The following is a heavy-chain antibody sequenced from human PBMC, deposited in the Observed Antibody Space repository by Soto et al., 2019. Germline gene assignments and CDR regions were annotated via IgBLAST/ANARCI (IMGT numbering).Heavy chain of an antibody. CDR1: GGTFSSYA. CDR2: IIPIFGTA. CDR3: ARAKEATYYDSSGYYSDAFDI. J-gene: IGHJ3*02. Sequence: QVQLVQSGAEVKKPGSSVKVSCKASGGTFSSYAISWVRQAPGQGLEWMGGIIPIFGTANYAQKFQGRVTITADESTSTAYMELSRLRSEDTAVYYCARAKEATYYDSSGYYSDAFDIWGQGTMVTVSS. D-gene: IGHD3-22*01. V-gene: IGHV1-69*01.